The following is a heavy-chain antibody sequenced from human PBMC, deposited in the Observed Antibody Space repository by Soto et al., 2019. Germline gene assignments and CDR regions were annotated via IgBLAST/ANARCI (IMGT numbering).Heavy chain of an antibody. Sequence: QVRLEESGPGLVKPSETLSLICSVSGGSVNNANYFWNWIRHHPENGLEWIGYIYYSGSTRYNPSFKTRAPLSIDSFKIQSSLRLNLVTVRDTAVFFWAGDPDYGASRGGMDVWGRGTTVTVSS. CDR3: AGDPDYGASRGGMDV. D-gene: IGHD4-17*01. CDR1: GGSVNNANYF. CDR2: IYYSGST. J-gene: IGHJ6*02. V-gene: IGHV4-31*03.